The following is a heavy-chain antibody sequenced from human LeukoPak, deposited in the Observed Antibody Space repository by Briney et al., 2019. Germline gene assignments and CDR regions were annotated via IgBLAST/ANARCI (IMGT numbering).Heavy chain of an antibody. J-gene: IGHJ4*02. V-gene: IGHV3-7*01. D-gene: IGHD2-2*01. CDR1: GFTFSSHW. Sequence: PGGSLRLSCAASGFTFSSHWMNWVRQAPGKGLEWVAHINQDGSEKYYADSAKGRFTISRDNAKNSLYLQMNSLRAEDTAVYYCARSDIVVVPAAPIRYWGQGTLVTVSS. CDR2: INQDGSEK. CDR3: ARSDIVVVPAAPIRY.